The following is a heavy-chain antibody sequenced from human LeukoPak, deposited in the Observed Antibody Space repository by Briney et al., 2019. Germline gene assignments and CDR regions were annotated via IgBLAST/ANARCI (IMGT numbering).Heavy chain of an antibody. J-gene: IGHJ5*02. CDR1: GYTFTSYG. CDR2: ISAYNGNT. Sequence: ASVKVSCKASGYTFTSYGISWVRQAPGQGLEWMGWISAYNGNTNYAQKFQGRVTTTRDMSTSTDYMELSSLRSEDTAVYYCARDNSVEDTAWWFDPWGQGTLVTVSS. D-gene: IGHD4-23*01. CDR3: ARDNSVEDTAWWFDP. V-gene: IGHV1-18*01.